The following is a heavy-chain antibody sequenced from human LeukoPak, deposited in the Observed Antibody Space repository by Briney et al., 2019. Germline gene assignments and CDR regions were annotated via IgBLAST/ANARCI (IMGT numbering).Heavy chain of an antibody. CDR2: IIPIFGTA. Sequence: ASVKVSCKASGGTFSSYAINWVRQAPGQGLEWMGGIIPIFGTANYAQKFQGRVTITADESTSTAYMELSSLRSEDTAVYYCARVDPMVLGFDYCGQGTLVTVSS. D-gene: IGHD3-10*01. CDR1: GGTFSSYA. V-gene: IGHV1-69*13. CDR3: ARVDPMVLGFDY. J-gene: IGHJ4*02.